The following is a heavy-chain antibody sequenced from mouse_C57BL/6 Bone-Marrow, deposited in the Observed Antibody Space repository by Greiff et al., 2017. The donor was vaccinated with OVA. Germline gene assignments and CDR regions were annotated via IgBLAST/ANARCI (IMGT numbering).Heavy chain of an antibody. CDR2: LDPENGDT. CDR3: TTRGTVVATDFDY. V-gene: IGHV14-4*01. J-gene: IGHJ2*01. CDR1: GFNIKDDY. Sequence: VQLQQSGAELVRPGASVKLSCTASGFNIKDDYMHWVKPRPEQGLEWIGWLDPENGDTEYASKFQGKATITADTSSNTAYLQLSSLTSEDTAVYYCTTRGTVVATDFDYWGQGTTLTVSS. D-gene: IGHD1-1*01.